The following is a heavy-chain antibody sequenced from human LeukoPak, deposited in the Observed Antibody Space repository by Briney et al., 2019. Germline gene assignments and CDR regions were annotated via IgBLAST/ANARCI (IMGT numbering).Heavy chain of an antibody. CDR3: ARVRYDSSGTDFDY. D-gene: IGHD3-22*01. CDR2: IYYSGTT. J-gene: IGHJ4*02. V-gene: IGHV4-59*01. Sequence: SETLSLTCTVSGGSMSSYYWNWIRQPPGKGLEWIGYIYYSGTTNYNPSLKSRVTISVDTSKNQFSLKLSSVTAADTAVHYCARVRYDSSGTDFDYWGQGTLVTVSS. CDR1: GGSMSSYY.